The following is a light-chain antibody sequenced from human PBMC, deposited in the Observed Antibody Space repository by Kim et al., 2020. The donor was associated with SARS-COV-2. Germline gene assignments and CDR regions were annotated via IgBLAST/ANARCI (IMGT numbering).Light chain of an antibody. Sequence: RQTTTLPCTGTINNVGNEGAAWLPQHPGHPPKLLSYRNNNRPSGISERLSASRSGNTASLTITGLQPEDEADYYCSAWDSSLSAWVFGGGTQLTVL. V-gene: IGLV10-54*01. CDR1: INNVGNEG. J-gene: IGLJ3*02. CDR3: SAWDSSLSAWV. CDR2: RNN.